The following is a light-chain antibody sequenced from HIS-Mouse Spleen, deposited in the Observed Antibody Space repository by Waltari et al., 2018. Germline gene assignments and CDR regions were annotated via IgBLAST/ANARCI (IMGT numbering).Light chain of an antibody. CDR3: CSYAGSVV. Sequence: QSALTQPASVSGSPGQSITISCTGTSSAVGRDNLVSWYQQHPGQAPKLMIYEGSKRHSGFSNRFSGSKSGNTASLTISGLQAEDEADYYCCSYAGSVVFGGGTKLTVL. CDR1: SSAVGRDNL. CDR2: EGS. V-gene: IGLV2-23*01. J-gene: IGLJ2*01.